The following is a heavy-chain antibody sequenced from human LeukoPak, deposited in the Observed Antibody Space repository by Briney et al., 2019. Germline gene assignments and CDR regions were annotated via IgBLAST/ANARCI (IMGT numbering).Heavy chain of an antibody. CDR3: ARDPATECSNGVCYKASWFDP. J-gene: IGHJ5*02. D-gene: IGHD2-8*01. CDR1: GGYITSSSYY. CDR2: IYFSGSP. V-gene: IGHV4-39*07. Sequence: SETLSLTCTVSGGYITSSSYYWGWIRQPPGKGLEYIGSIYFSGSPYHNPSLKSRVTISVDTSKNQFSLKLSSVTAADTAVYYCARDPATECSNGVCYKASWFDPWGQGTLVTVSS.